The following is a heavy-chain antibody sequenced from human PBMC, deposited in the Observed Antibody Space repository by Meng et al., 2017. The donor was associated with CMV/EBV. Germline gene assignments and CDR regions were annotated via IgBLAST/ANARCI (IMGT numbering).Heavy chain of an antibody. CDR2: IYSGGST. Sequence: GGSLRLSCAASGFTVSSNYMSWVRQAPGKGLEWVSVIYSGGSTYYADSVKGRFTISRDNSKNTLYLQMNSLRAEDTAVYYCASMVVTRGWFDPWGQGTLVTVSS. D-gene: IGHD4/OR15-4a*01. V-gene: IGHV3-53*01. CDR3: ASMVVTRGWFDP. J-gene: IGHJ5*02. CDR1: GFTVSSNY.